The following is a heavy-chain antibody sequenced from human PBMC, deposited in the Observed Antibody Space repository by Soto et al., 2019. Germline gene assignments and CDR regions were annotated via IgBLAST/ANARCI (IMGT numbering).Heavy chain of an antibody. J-gene: IGHJ3*02. CDR1: DDYNSSHY. CDR2: IYDSGDT. Sequence: SETQSHTCTVSDDYNSSHYWNWIRQPPGKGLEWIGHIYDSGDTNYNPSLGSRVSISLDTSKKQFSLKLTSVTAADTAVYFCARSTFRHAFDIWGQGTVVTVSS. V-gene: IGHV4-59*11. D-gene: IGHD2-21*01. CDR3: ARSTFRHAFDI.